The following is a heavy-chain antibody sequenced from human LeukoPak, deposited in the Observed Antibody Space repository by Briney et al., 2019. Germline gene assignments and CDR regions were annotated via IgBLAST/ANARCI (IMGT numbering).Heavy chain of an antibody. D-gene: IGHD2-15*01. Sequence: SETLSLTCSASGGSITSGGYYWNWIRQHPGKGLEWIGNIYCGGSTYYNPSLKSRLTISVDASKNQFSLNLRSVTAADTAVYYCARSRFYCSGSTCNLFFDYWGQGTLVTVSS. CDR3: ARSRFYCSGSTCNLFFDY. CDR2: IYCGGST. V-gene: IGHV4-31*02. J-gene: IGHJ4*02. CDR1: GGSITSGGYY.